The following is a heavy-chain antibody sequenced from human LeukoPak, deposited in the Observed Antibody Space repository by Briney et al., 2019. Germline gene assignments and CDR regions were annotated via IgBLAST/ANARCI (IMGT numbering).Heavy chain of an antibody. CDR3: ARDRVGPNSSSWYRQWPTGFDY. CDR2: ISSSGSTI. CDR1: GFTFSSYA. V-gene: IGHV3-11*01. J-gene: IGHJ4*02. Sequence: GGSLRLSCAASGFTFSSYAMYWIRQAPGKGLEWVSYISSSGSTIYYADSVKGRFTISRDNAKNSLYLQMNSLRAEDTAVYYCARDRVGPNSSSWYRQWPTGFDYWGQGTLVTVSS. D-gene: IGHD6-13*01.